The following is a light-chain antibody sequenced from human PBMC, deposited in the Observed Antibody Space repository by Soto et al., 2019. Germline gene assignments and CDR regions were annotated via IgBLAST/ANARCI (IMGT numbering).Light chain of an antibody. CDR3: TSYSSSSPVL. CDR2: EVT. V-gene: IGLV2-14*01. CDR1: SSDVGAYNY. Sequence: QSVLTQPASVSGSLGQSITISCTGTSSDVGAYNYVSWYQQHPDKAPKLLIFEVTNRPSGVSGRFSGSKSGITASLSISGLQHEDEADYYCTSYSSSSPVLFGGGTKVTVL. J-gene: IGLJ2*01.